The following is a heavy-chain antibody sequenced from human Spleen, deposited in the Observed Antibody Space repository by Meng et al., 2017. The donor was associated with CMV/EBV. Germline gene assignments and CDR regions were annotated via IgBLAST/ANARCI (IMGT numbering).Heavy chain of an antibody. Sequence: LRLSCTVSGGSISSGGYYWSWIRQHPGKGLGWIGYIYYSGSTYYNPSLKSRVTISVDTSKNQYSLKLSSLTAADTAVYYCASFVVVPAAAEPGMDVWGQGTTVTVSS. CDR3: ASFVVVPAAAEPGMDV. J-gene: IGHJ6*02. CDR2: IYYSGST. CDR1: GGSISSGGYY. D-gene: IGHD2-2*01. V-gene: IGHV4-31*03.